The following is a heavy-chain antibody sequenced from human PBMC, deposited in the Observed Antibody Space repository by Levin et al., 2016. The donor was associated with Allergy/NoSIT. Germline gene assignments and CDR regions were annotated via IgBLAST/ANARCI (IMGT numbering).Heavy chain of an antibody. V-gene: IGHV2-5*02. J-gene: IGHJ4*02. CDR3: AHRLVGEGPWDGGVLDY. CDR2: IYWDDDK. D-gene: IGHD1-26*01. Sequence: WIRQPPGKALEWLAVIYWDDDKRYRPSLRSRLTITKDTSKNLVVLSMTQMDPVDTARYFCAHRLVGEGPWDGGVLDYWGQGALVTVSS.